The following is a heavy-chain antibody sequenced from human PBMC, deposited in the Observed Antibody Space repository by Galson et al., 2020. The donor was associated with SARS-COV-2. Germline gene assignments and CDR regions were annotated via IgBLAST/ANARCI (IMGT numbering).Heavy chain of an antibody. CDR1: GDSMSSNTYY. Sequence: SETLSLTCFVSGDSMSSNTYYWGWIRQPPGKGLEWIGTIYNSGSTYYDVSLKSRVTISIDTPKNQFSLRLTSVTAADTAVYYCARLHTSRWDLLDHWGQGTLVTVSS. CDR3: ARLHTSRWDLLDH. CDR2: IYNSGST. V-gene: IGHV4-39*07. D-gene: IGHD6-13*01. J-gene: IGHJ4*02.